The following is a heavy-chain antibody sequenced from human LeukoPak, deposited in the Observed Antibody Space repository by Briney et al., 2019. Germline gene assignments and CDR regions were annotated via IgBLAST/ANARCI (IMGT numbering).Heavy chain of an antibody. CDR1: GGSLNNYY. CDR3: ARDLGQWLVRGRANGDAFDI. CDR2: INHSGTT. J-gene: IGHJ3*02. V-gene: IGHV4-34*01. D-gene: IGHD6-19*01. Sequence: SETLSLTCAVYGGSLNNYYWSWIRQPPGKGLEWIGEINHSGTTSYDPSLKSRVTISVDTSRNQFSLKLSSVTAADTAVYYCARDLGQWLVRGRANGDAFDIWGQGTMVTVSS.